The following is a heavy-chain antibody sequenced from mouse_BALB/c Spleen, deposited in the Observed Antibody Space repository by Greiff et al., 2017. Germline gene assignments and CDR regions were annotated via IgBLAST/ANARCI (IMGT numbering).Heavy chain of an antibody. CDR1: GFTFSSYA. D-gene: IGHD1-1*01. V-gene: IGHV5-6-5*01. J-gene: IGHJ2*01. CDR2: ISSGGST. CDR3: ARSYCGSSFFDY. Sequence: EVHLVESGGGLVKPGGSLKLSCAASGFTFSSYAMSWVRQTPEKRLEWVASISSGGSTYYPGSVKGRFTISRDNARNILYLQMSSLRSEDTAMYYCARSYCGSSFFDYWGQGTTLTVSS.